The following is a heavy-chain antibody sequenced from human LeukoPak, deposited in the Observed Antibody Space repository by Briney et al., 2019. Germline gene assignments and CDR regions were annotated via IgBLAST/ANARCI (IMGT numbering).Heavy chain of an antibody. CDR2: ISGSGGST. Sequence: GGSLRLSCAASGFTFSSYAMSWVRQAPGKGMEWVSAISGSGGSTYYADSVKGRFTISRDNSKNTLYLQMNSLRAEDTAVYYCAKKSRGSGSYYGDYWGQGILVTVSS. V-gene: IGHV3-23*01. CDR1: GFTFSSYA. D-gene: IGHD3-10*01. J-gene: IGHJ4*02. CDR3: AKKSRGSGSYYGDY.